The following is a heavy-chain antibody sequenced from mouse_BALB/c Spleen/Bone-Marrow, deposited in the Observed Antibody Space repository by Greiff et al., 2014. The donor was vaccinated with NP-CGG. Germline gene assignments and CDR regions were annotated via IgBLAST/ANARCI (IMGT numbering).Heavy chain of an antibody. CDR2: IDPANGNT. V-gene: IGHV14-3*02. D-gene: IGHD1-1*01. CDR1: GFNIKDTY. CDR3: AAYYYGSSYGFAY. Sequence: VHVKQSGAELVKPGASVKLSCTASGFNIKDTYMHWVKQGPEQGLEWIGRIDPANGNTKYDPKFQGKATITADTSSNTAYLQLSSLTSEDTAVYYCAAYYYGSSYGFAYWGQGTPVTVSA. J-gene: IGHJ3*01.